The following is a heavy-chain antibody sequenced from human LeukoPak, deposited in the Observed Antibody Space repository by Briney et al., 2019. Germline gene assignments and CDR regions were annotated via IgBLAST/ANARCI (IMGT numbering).Heavy chain of an antibody. CDR2: VYSSGST. Sequence: PSETLSLTCTVSGGSISSYYWSWIRQPAGKGLQWIGRVYSSGSTNDNPSLKSRVTMSVDTSKNQISLKLSSVTAADTAVYYCARSVYVYGSGSYSVMDVWGKGTTVTISS. CDR1: GGSISSYY. V-gene: IGHV4-4*07. D-gene: IGHD3-10*01. J-gene: IGHJ6*03. CDR3: ARSVYVYGSGSYSVMDV.